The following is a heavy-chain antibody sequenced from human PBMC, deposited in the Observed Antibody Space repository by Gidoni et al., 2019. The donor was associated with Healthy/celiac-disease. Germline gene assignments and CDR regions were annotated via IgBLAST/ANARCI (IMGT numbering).Heavy chain of an antibody. CDR2: ISYDGSNK. V-gene: IGHV3-30*18. CDR3: AKDHRSGAALPADY. J-gene: IGHJ4*02. D-gene: IGHD6-6*01. Sequence: SCAASGFPFSSYGMHWVRQAPGKGLEWVAVISYDGSNKYYADSVKGRFTISRDNSKNTLYLQMNSLRAEDTAVYYCAKDHRSGAALPADYWGQGTLVTVSS. CDR1: GFPFSSYG.